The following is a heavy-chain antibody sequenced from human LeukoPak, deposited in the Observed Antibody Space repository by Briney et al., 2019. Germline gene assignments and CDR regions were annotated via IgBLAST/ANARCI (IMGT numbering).Heavy chain of an antibody. CDR1: GFTFSSYA. CDR2: ISSSGGNT. J-gene: IGHJ4*02. Sequence: GGSPRLSCAASGFTFSSYAMHWVRQAPGKGLECVSVISSSGGNTYYANSVKGRFTISRDNSKNTLYLQMGSLRTEDMAVYYCARGVTTIYWGQGTLVTVSS. D-gene: IGHD4-17*01. V-gene: IGHV3-64*01. CDR3: ARGVTTIY.